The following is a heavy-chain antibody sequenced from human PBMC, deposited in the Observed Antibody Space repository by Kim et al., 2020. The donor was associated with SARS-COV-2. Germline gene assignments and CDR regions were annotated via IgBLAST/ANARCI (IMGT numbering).Heavy chain of an antibody. V-gene: IGHV3-21*01. CDR2: ISTSSNNI. CDR3: ARDRGGSYVQVGDY. D-gene: IGHD5-18*01. J-gene: IGHJ4*02. Sequence: GGSLRLSCAASGFTFSSYSMNWVRQAPGKGLNWVSSISTSSNNIYYADSVKGRFTVSRDNAKNSLYLQMNDLRAEDTAVYYCARDRGGSYVQVGDYWGQGTLVTVSS. CDR1: GFTFSSYS.